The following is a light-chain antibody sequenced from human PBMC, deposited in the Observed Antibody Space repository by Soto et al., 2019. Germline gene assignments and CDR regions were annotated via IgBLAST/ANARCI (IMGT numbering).Light chain of an antibody. J-gene: IGKJ5*01. V-gene: IGKV1-9*01. CDR2: TAS. CDR1: QGISSS. CDR3: KELNESPIT. Sequence: DIPLTQSPSFLSASVGARVTITCRASQGISSSVGWYQQKPGKAPKLLIYTASNLQSCVPSRFRGSRSGTEFTLTTSGLHPEDFATYFCKELNESPITFGQGTRLYTK.